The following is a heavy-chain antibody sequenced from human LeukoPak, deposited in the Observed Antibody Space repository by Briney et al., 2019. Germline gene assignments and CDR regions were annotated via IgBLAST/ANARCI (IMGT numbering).Heavy chain of an antibody. CDR1: GFTFSDRY. CDR2: IRNKANSYTT. Sequence: GGSLRLSCAASGFTFSDRYMDWGRQAPGKGLEWVGRIRNKANSYTTEYAASVKGRFTISRDDSKNLLYLQMNSLKTEDTAVYYCARGFFAAAGGIDYWGQGTLVTVSS. V-gene: IGHV3-72*01. D-gene: IGHD6-13*01. CDR3: ARGFFAAAGGIDY. J-gene: IGHJ4*02.